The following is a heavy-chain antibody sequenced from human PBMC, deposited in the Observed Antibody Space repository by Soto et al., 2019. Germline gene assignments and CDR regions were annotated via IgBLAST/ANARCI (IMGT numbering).Heavy chain of an antibody. CDR1: GFTLTNYG. V-gene: IGHV3-30*03. CDR2: ITYDGSNK. Sequence: GGSLRLSCAASGFTLTNYGMHWVRQAPGKGLEWVAVITYDGSNKYYAESVKGRFTISRDSPKNTLYLQVNSLRTEDTAVYYCARGIARDGYVSGLDWGQGXLVTVYS. CDR3: ARGIARDGYVSGLD. D-gene: IGHD5-12*01. J-gene: IGHJ4*02.